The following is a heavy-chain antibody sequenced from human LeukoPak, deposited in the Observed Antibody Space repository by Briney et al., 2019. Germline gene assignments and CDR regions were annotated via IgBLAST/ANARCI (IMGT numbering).Heavy chain of an antibody. Sequence: PGGSLRLSCAASGFTVSNNYMTWVRQAPGQGLEWVSTIYSGGTIYYADSVKGGFTISRDNYKKALYLQMSSLRADDTGMYYCAIGYSGGETFELWGQGALVTVSS. CDR3: AIGYSGGETFEL. D-gene: IGHD3/OR15-3a*01. J-gene: IGHJ4*02. V-gene: IGHV3-66*01. CDR1: GFTVSNNY. CDR2: IYSGGTI.